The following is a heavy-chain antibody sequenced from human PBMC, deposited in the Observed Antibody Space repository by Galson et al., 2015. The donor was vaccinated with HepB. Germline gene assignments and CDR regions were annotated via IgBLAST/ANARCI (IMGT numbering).Heavy chain of an antibody. Sequence: ETLSLTCTVSGGSISSYYWSWIRQPAGKGLEWIGRIYTSGSTNYNPSLKSRVTMSVDTSKNQFSLKLSSVTAADTAVYYCARDIVGASDDWFDPWGQGTLVTVSS. V-gene: IGHV4-4*07. CDR3: ARDIVGASDDWFDP. CDR2: IYTSGST. J-gene: IGHJ5*02. CDR1: GGSISSYY. D-gene: IGHD1-26*01.